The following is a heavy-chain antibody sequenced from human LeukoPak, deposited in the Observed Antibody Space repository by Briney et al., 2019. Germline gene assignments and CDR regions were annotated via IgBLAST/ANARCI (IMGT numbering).Heavy chain of an antibody. CDR1: GYTFTSYG. V-gene: IGHV1-18*01. D-gene: IGHD6-13*01. CDR2: ISAYNGNT. Sequence: ASVKVSCKASGYTFTSYGISWVRQAPGQGLEWVGWISAYNGNTNYAQKLQGRVTMTTDTSTNTVYLELSSLKSEDTAVYYCARDMEQQLAPFDYWGQGTLVTVSS. CDR3: ARDMEQQLAPFDY. J-gene: IGHJ4*02.